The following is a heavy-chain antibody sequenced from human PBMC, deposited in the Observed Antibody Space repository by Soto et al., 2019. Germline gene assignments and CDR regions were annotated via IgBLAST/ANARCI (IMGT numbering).Heavy chain of an antibody. D-gene: IGHD1-26*01. CDR2: TYYRSKWYN. Sequence: SQTLSLTCAISGDSVSSNSAAWNWIRQSPSRGLEWLGRTYYRSKWYNDYAVSVKSRITINPDTSKNQFSLQMNSVTPEDTAVYYCAIGEDGWELTLGFDPWGQGTLVTVSS. J-gene: IGHJ5*02. CDR1: GDSVSSNSAA. CDR3: AIGEDGWELTLGFDP. V-gene: IGHV6-1*01.